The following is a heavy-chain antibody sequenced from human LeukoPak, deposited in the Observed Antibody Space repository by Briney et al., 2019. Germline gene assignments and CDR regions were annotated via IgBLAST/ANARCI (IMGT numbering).Heavy chain of an antibody. D-gene: IGHD5-12*01. CDR3: ARSRQADIVAYFDY. V-gene: IGHV3-74*01. CDR2: INSDGSST. J-gene: IGHJ4*02. Sequence: GGSLRLSCAASGFTFSSYWMHWVRQAPGKGLVWVSRINSDGSSTSYADSVKGRFTISRDNAKNTLYLQMNSLRAEDTAVYYCARSRQADIVAYFDYWGQGTLVTVSA. CDR1: GFTFSSYW.